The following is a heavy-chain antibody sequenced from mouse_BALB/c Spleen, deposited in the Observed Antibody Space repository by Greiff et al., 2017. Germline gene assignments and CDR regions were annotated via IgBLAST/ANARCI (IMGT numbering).Heavy chain of an antibody. CDR2: INTNNGGT. Sequence: EVQLQQSGPELVKPGASVKISCKASGYTFTDYNMDWVKQSHGKSLEWIGDINTNNGGTIYTQKFKGKATLTVDKASSTAYMELRSLTSEDTAVYYCARNCRYDYAMDYWGEGTSVTVSS. D-gene: IGHD2-14*01. V-gene: IGHV1-18*01. J-gene: IGHJ4*01. CDR3: ARNCRYDYAMDY. CDR1: GYTFTDYN.